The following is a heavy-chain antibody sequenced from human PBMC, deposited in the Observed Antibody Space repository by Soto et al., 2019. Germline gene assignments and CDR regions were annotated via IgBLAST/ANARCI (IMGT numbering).Heavy chain of an antibody. J-gene: IGHJ4*02. D-gene: IGHD1-26*01. CDR2: IYWDDDK. V-gene: IGHV2-5*02. CDR3: AHRAVYSGSYWDGGYFDS. CDR1: GFSLSTSGVG. Sequence: QITLKESGPTRVKPTQTLTLTCTFSGFSLSTSGVGVGWIRQPPGKALEWLALIYWDDDKRYTPSLKSRLSITKDTSKNEVVLTMTHMDPVDTATYCCAHRAVYSGSYWDGGYFDSWGQGTLVTISS.